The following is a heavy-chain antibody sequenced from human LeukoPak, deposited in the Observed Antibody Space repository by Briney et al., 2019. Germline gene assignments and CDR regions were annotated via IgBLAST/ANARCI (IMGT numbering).Heavy chain of an antibody. J-gene: IGHJ4*02. D-gene: IGHD1-7*01. CDR3: AGGRRTGTTDY. Sequence: SETLSLTCTVSGGSISSYYCSWIRQPPRRGLEWIGYIYYSGSTNYNPSLMSRVTIAVATSKHQSSLKLSSVTAAATAVYCWAGGRRTGTTDYWGQGTLVTVSS. V-gene: IGHV4-59*01. CDR1: GGSISSYY. CDR2: IYYSGST.